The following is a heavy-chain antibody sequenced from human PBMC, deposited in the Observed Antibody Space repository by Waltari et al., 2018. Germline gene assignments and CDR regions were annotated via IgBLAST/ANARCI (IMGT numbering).Heavy chain of an antibody. CDR1: GGTFSSYA. V-gene: IGHV1-69*12. J-gene: IGHJ3*02. D-gene: IGHD5-12*01. CDR2: IIPIFGTA. Sequence: QVQLVQSGAEVKKPGSSVKVSCKASGGTFSSYAISWVRQAPGQGLEWMGGIIPIFGTANYAQKFQGRVTITADESTSTAYMELSSLRSEDTTVYYCAIEYSGYGKDAFDIWGQGTMVTVSS. CDR3: AIEYSGYGKDAFDI.